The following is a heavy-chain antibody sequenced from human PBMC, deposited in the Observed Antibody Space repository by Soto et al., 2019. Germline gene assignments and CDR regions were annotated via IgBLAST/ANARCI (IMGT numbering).Heavy chain of an antibody. Sequence: ASETLSLTCTVSGGSISSYYWSWIRQPPGKGLEWIGYIYYSGSTNYNPSLKSRVTISVDTSKNQFSLKLSSVTAADTAVYYCARDSIYRVAGPQGDYYYGMDVWGQGTTVTVSS. CDR1: GGSISSYY. CDR3: ARDSIYRVAGPQGDYYYGMDV. J-gene: IGHJ6*02. D-gene: IGHD6-19*01. CDR2: IYYSGST. V-gene: IGHV4-59*01.